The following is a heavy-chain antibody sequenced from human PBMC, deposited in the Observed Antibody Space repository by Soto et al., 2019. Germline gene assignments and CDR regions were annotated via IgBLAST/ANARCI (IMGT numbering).Heavy chain of an antibody. CDR2: IIPTLGTP. CDR1: GGTFSTHA. CDR3: ARAAFRSGYYGYYYGMDV. D-gene: IGHD3-3*01. Sequence: QVQLVQSGAEVKKPGSSVKVSCKASGGTFSTHAISWVRQAPGQGLEWLAGIIPTLGTPNYAQNFQGRVKVPADEYTSTASMELSRLTSEDTAVYYCARAAFRSGYYGYYYGMDVWGQGTAVNV. J-gene: IGHJ6*02. V-gene: IGHV1-69*01.